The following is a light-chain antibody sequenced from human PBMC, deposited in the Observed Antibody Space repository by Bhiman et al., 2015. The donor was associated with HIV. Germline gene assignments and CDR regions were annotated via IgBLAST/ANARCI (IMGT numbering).Light chain of an antibody. CDR2: GNS. CDR1: SSNIGAGYD. J-gene: IGLJ2*01. V-gene: IGLV1-40*01. Sequence: QSVLTQPPSVSGAPGQRVTISCTGSSSNIGAGYDVHWYQQLPGTAPKLLIYGNSNRPSGVPDRFSGSKSGTSASLAITGLQAEDEADYYCQSYDNSLHGAVFGGGTRLTVL. CDR3: QSYDNSLHGAV.